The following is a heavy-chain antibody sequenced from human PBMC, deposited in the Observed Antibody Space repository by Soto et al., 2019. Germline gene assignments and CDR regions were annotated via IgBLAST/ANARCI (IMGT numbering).Heavy chain of an antibody. V-gene: IGHV4-59*01. Sequence: SETLSLTCTVSGGSISSYYWSWIRQPPGKGLEWIGYIYYSGSTNYNPSLKSRVTISVDTSKNQFSLKLSSVTAADTAVYYCARAWQYSSGFFDYWGQGTLGTVSS. CDR1: GGSISSYY. J-gene: IGHJ4*02. CDR2: IYYSGST. CDR3: ARAWQYSSGFFDY. D-gene: IGHD6-19*01.